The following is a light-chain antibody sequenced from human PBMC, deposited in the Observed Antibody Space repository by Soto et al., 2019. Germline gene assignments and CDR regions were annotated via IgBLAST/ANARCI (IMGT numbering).Light chain of an antibody. CDR3: QQRSNWPPWT. CDR1: QSVSSY. Sequence: EIVLTQSPATLSLSPGERATLSCRASQSVSSYLAWYQQKPGQAPRLLIYDASNRATGIPARFSGSGSGTDFTRTISRLEPEDFAVYYCQQRSNWPPWTFGQGTKGEIK. J-gene: IGKJ1*01. V-gene: IGKV3-11*01. CDR2: DAS.